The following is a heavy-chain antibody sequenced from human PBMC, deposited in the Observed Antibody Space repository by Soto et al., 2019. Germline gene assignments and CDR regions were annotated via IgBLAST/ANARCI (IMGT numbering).Heavy chain of an antibody. CDR1: GFTFSSYD. CDR3: ARSGTDRDY. J-gene: IGHJ4*02. Sequence: PAGSMRLSCAASGFTFSSYDMSWVRQAPGKGLEWVSSISSSSSYIYYADSVKGRFTISRDNAKKSLSLQMNSLRAEDTAVYHCARSGTDRDYCGQGTMGTVSA. V-gene: IGHV3-21*01. D-gene: IGHD6-13*01. CDR2: ISSSSSYI.